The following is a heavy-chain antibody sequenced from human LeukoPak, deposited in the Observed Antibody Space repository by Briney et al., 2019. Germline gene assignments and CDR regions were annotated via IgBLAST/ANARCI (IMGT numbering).Heavy chain of an antibody. CDR2: IYYSGST. D-gene: IGHD1-26*01. Sequence: SETLSLTCTVSGDSLSTYYWSWIRQPPGKGLEWIGYIYYSGSTNYNSSLKSRVTISVDTSKNQFSLKLSSMTAADTAVYYCARDYRGSFDPWGQGTLVTVSS. CDR1: GDSLSTYY. V-gene: IGHV4-59*01. J-gene: IGHJ5*02. CDR3: ARDYRGSFDP.